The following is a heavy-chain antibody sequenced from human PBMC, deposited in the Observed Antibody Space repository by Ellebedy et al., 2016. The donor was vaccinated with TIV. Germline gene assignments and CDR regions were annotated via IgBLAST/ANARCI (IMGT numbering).Heavy chain of an antibody. CDR3: ARSHTTTVIYGTNWFDP. CDR1: GYSFTSYW. J-gene: IGHJ5*02. V-gene: IGHV5-51*01. Sequence: GGSLRLSXKGSGYSFTSYWIGWVRQMPGKGLEWMGIIYPGDSDTRYSPSFQGQVTISADKSISTAYLQWSSLKASDTAMYYCARSHTTTVIYGTNWFDPWGQGTLVTVSS. CDR2: IYPGDSDT. D-gene: IGHD4-17*01.